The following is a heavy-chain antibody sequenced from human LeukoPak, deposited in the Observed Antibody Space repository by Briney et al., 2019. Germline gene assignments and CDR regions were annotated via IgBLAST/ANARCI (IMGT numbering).Heavy chain of an antibody. CDR2: IWYDGSNK. CDR1: GFTFSSYG. CDR3: AKATGATVYNAFDI. D-gene: IGHD1-26*01. J-gene: IGHJ3*02. Sequence: GGSLRLSCAASGFTFSSYGMHWVRQAPGKGLEWVAVIWYDGSNKYYADSVKGRFTISRDNSKNTLYLQMNSLRAEDTAVYFCAKATGATVYNAFDIWGQGTVVTVSS. V-gene: IGHV3-30*02.